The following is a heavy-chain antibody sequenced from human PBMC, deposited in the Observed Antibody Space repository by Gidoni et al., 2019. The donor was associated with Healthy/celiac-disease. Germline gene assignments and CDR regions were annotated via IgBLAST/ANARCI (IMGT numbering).Heavy chain of an antibody. Sequence: QVQLQQWGAGLLKPSETLSLTCAVYGGSVSGNYWSWIRPPPGKGLEWIGEINHSGRTNYNPSLKSRVTISVDTSKIQFSLNLSSGTAADAAVYYCARVLVPVWSGYYIDYWGQGTLVTVSS. CDR3: ARVLVPVWSGYYIDY. D-gene: IGHD3-3*01. J-gene: IGHJ4*02. CDR2: INHSGRT. V-gene: IGHV4-34*01. CDR1: GGSVSGNY.